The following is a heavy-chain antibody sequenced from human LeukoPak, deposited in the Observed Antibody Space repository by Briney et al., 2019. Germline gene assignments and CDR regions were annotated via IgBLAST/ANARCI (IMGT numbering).Heavy chain of an antibody. D-gene: IGHD3-22*01. J-gene: IGHJ5*02. CDR3: ARSPYYYDSSGYYYGWFDP. CDR1: GSSLSTSGMR. Sequence: SGPALVKPTQTLTLTCTFSGSSLSTSGMRVSWIRQPPGKALEWLARIDWDDDKFYSTSLKTRLTISKDTSKNQVVLTMTNMDPVDTATYYCARSPYYYDSSGYYYGWFDPWGQGTLVTVSS. CDR2: IDWDDDK. V-gene: IGHV2-70*04.